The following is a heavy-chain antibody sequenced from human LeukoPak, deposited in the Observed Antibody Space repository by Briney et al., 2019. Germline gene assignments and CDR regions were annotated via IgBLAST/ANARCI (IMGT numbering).Heavy chain of an antibody. V-gene: IGHV4-34*01. CDR1: GGSFSGHY. Sequence: SETLSLTCAVYGGSFSGHYWSWIRQPPGKGLEWIGEIHHSGSTNYSPSLKSRVTISLDTSRNQFSLKLNSVTAADTAVYYCAKSNGYGLVDIWGQGTMVTVSS. CDR3: AKSNGYGLVDI. D-gene: IGHD3-10*01. J-gene: IGHJ3*02. CDR2: IHHSGST.